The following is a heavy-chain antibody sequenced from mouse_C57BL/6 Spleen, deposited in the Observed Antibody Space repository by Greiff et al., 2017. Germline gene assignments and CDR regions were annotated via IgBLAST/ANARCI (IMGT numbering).Heavy chain of an antibody. D-gene: IGHD2-14*01. CDR3: ARDEEYDGGFAY. V-gene: IGHV7-1*01. J-gene: IGHJ3*01. CDR2: SRNKANDYTT. Sequence: EVKLVESGGGLVQSGRSLRLSCATSGFTFSDFYMEWVRQAPGKGLEWIAASRNKANDYTTEYSESVKGRFIVSRDTSQSILYLQMNALRAEETAMYYCARDEEYDGGFAYWGKGILVTGSA. CDR1: GFTFSDFY.